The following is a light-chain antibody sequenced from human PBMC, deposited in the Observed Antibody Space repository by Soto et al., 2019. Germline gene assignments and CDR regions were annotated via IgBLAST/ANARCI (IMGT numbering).Light chain of an antibody. V-gene: IGKV3-15*01. Sequence: EIVMTQSPATLSVSPGERATLSCRASQSITSELAWYQQKPGQPPRLLIYGASTRATGVPARFSGSGSGSEFTLTISGLQSEDFAVYYCQQGHNWPLTFGQGTKLEIK. J-gene: IGKJ2*01. CDR3: QQGHNWPLT. CDR2: GAS. CDR1: QSITSE.